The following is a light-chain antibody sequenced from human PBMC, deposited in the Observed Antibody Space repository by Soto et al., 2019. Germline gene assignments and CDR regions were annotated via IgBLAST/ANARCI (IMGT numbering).Light chain of an antibody. CDR3: AAWDDSLSVYV. V-gene: IGLV1-44*01. Sequence: HSVLTQPPSASGTPGQRVSISCHGGTSDIGSNTVNWYQHLPGTAPRLLIYRNNQRPSGVPDRFSGSKSGTAASLAISGLHSEDEADYFCAAWDDSLSVYVFGSGTQLTVL. CDR1: TSDIGSNT. J-gene: IGLJ1*01. CDR2: RNN.